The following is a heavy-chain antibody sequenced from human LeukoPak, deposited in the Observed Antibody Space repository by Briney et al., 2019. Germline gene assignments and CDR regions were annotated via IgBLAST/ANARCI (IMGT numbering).Heavy chain of an antibody. V-gene: IGHV1-46*01. D-gene: IGHD7-27*01. CDR1: GYTFTSYY. CDR2: INPSGGST. J-gene: IGHJ4*02. CDR3: ARDEANWGMGDY. Sequence: RASVKVPCKASGYTFTSYYMHWVRQAPGQGLEWMGIINPSGGSTSYAQKFQGRVTMTRDTSTSTVYMELSSLRSEDTAVYYCARDEANWGMGDYWGQGTLVTVSS.